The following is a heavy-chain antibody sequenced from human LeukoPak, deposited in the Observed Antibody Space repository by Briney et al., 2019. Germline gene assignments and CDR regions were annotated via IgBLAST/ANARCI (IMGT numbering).Heavy chain of an antibody. CDR3: TRDRGAYNLYDY. Sequence: GGSLRLSCTASGFTFGDYAMSWIRQAPGKGLEWVGFIRSKAYGETADYAASVKGRFTISRDDSKAIACLQMNSLKTEDTAVYHCTRDRGAYNLYDYWGQGTLVTVSS. CDR1: GFTFGDYA. D-gene: IGHD1-1*01. V-gene: IGHV3-49*03. CDR2: IRSKAYGETA. J-gene: IGHJ4*02.